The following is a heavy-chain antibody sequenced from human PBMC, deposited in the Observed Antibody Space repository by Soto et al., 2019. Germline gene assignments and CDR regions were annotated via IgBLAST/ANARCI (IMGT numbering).Heavy chain of an antibody. D-gene: IGHD7-27*01. J-gene: IGHJ3*01. V-gene: IGHV3-48*02. Sequence: EAQLVESGGGLVQPGGSLRLSCVASGFSFSSYSVSWVRQAPGKGLEWISYIDPTSSRIYYADSVKGRFAISRDNAENSLYLQVNSLRDEDTALYSCARDRITGVVREAFDVWGQGTMVTVSS. CDR2: IDPTSSRI. CDR3: ARDRITGVVREAFDV. CDR1: GFSFSSYS.